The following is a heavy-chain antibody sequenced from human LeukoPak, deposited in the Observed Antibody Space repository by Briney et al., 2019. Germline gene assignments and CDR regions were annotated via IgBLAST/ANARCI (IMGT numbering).Heavy chain of an antibody. D-gene: IGHD1-26*01. J-gene: IGHJ6*03. CDR1: GFTFDDYA. V-gene: IGHV3-9*03. CDR3: AKAVGATYNYMDV. CDR2: ISWNSGSI. Sequence: PGWSLRLSCAASGFTFDDYAMHWVRQAPGKGLEWVSGISWNSGSIGYADSVKGRFTISRDNAKSSLYLQMNSLRNEDMAFYYCAKAVGATYNYMDVWGNGTTVTVSS.